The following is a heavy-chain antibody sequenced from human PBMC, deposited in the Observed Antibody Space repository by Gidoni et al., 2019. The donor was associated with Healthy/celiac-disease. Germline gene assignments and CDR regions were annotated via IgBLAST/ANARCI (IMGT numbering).Heavy chain of an antibody. D-gene: IGHD3-10*01. CDR1: GFTFSSYG. CDR3: ARDPLPKITMVRGVIINYYYYGMDV. Sequence: QVQLVESGGGVVQPGRSLRLSCAASGFTFSSYGMHWVRQAPGKGLAWVAVIWYDGSNKYYADSVKGRFTISRDNSKNTLYLQMNSLRAEDTAVYYCARDPLPKITMVRGVIINYYYYGMDVWGQGTTVTVSS. V-gene: IGHV3-33*01. J-gene: IGHJ6*02. CDR2: IWYDGSNK.